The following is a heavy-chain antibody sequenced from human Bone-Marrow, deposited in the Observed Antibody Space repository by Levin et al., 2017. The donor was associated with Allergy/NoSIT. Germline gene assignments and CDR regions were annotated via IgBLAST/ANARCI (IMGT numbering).Heavy chain of an antibody. CDR2: IKQDGSEK. D-gene: IGHD2-2*01. CDR3: ASQAWVGYCSSASCSAYGMHV. CDR1: GFTFRSYW. J-gene: IGHJ6*02. Sequence: LSLPCAASGFTFRSYWMSWVRQAPGKGLEWVANIKQDGSEKYYVDSVKGRFTISRDNAKNSLYLQMDSLRAEDTAVYYCASQAWVGYCSSASCSAYGMHVWGQGTTVTVSS. V-gene: IGHV3-7*01.